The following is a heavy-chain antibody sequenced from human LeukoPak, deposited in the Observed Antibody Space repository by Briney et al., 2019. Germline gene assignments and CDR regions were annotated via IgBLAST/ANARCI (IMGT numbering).Heavy chain of an antibody. V-gene: IGHV3-33*08. CDR3: AREGPRGNSQFDY. CDR1: GSYW. J-gene: IGHJ4*02. Sequence: PGGSLRLSCAASGSYWMHWVRQAPGKGLEWVAVIWYDGSNKYYTDSVKGRLTISRDNSKNTLYLQMNSLRAEDTAIYYCAREGPRGNSQFDYWGQGTLVTVSS. D-gene: IGHD2/OR15-2a*01. CDR2: IWYDGSNK.